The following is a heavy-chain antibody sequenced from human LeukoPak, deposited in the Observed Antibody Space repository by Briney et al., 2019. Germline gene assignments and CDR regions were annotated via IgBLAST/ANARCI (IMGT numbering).Heavy chain of an antibody. CDR1: GYTFTSNY. V-gene: IGHV1-18*04. D-gene: IGHD4-17*01. CDR2: VSPYNGDT. CDR3: AKAWDYGDRGEIDY. Sequence: ASVKVSCKASGYTFTSNYIHWVRQAPGQGLEWMGWVSPYNGDTKYAQNHQGRVTMTTDTSTTTAHMELWSLTSDDTAVYYCAKAWDYGDRGEIDYWGQGTLVTVSS. J-gene: IGHJ4*02.